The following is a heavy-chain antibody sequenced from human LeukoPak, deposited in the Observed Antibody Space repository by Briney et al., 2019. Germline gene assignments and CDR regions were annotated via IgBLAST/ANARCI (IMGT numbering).Heavy chain of an antibody. Sequence: GGSLRLSCAASGFTFSSYEMNWVRQAPGKGLEWVSYISSSGSTIYYADSVKGRFTISRDNAKKYLYLQMDSLRAEDTAVYYCAGPPCLRGGYCSTSSWGQGTLVTVSS. V-gene: IGHV3-48*03. CDR2: ISSSGSTI. J-gene: IGHJ1*01. CDR3: AGPPCLRGGYCSTSS. D-gene: IGHD2-2*01. CDR1: GFTFSSYE.